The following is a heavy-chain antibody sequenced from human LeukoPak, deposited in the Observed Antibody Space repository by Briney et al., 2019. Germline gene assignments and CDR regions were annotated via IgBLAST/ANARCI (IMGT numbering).Heavy chain of an antibody. D-gene: IGHD2-15*01. V-gene: IGHV4-34*01. CDR1: GGSFSGYY. Sequence: PSETLSLTCAVYGGSFSGYYWSWIRQPPGKGLEWIGEINHSGSTNYNPSLKSRATISVDRSKNQFSLKLSSVTAADTAVYYCARGSPMAATLDYWGQGTLVTVSS. CDR2: INHSGST. CDR3: ARGSPMAATLDY. J-gene: IGHJ4*02.